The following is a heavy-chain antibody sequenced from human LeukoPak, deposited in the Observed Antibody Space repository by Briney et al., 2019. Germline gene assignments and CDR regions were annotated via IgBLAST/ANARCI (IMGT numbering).Heavy chain of an antibody. Sequence: PSETLSLTCTVSGYSLSSGYYWGWIRPPPGKGLEWIGSIYHSGSTYYNPSLKSRVTISVDTSKNQFSLKLSSVTAADTAVYYCARDKMTTVVAEIDYWGQGTLVTVSS. CDR1: GYSLSSGYY. CDR2: IYHSGST. V-gene: IGHV4-38-2*02. J-gene: IGHJ4*02. CDR3: ARDKMTTVVAEIDY. D-gene: IGHD4-23*01.